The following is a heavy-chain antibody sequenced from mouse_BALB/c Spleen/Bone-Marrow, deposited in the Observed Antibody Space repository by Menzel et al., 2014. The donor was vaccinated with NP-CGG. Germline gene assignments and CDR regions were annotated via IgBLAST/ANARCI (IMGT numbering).Heavy chain of an antibody. J-gene: IGHJ2*01. CDR2: IGTGSSPI. CDR1: GFTFSSFG. CDR3: TRGGNWEYFDY. Sequence: EVKLMESGGGLVKPGASGKLSCAASGFTFSSFGMHWVRQAPEKGLEWIAYIGTGSSPILYAHTVQGRFTISRDNPKNSLLLQMTSLRSEDTAMYYCTRGGNWEYFDYWGQGTTLTVSS. V-gene: IGHV5-17*02. D-gene: IGHD4-1*01.